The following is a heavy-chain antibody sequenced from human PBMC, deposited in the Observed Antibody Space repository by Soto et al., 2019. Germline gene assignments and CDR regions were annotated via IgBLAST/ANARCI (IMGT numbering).Heavy chain of an antibody. J-gene: IGHJ5*02. Sequence: QVQLVQSGAEVKKPGSSVKVSCKASGGTFSSYAISWVRQAPGQGLEWMGGIIPIFGTANYAQKFQGRVTIAADKSTSKAYMEVSSLRSEDTAVYYCARGGGATRYQTNWFDPWGQGTLVTVSS. CDR1: GGTFSSYA. CDR3: ARGGGATRYQTNWFDP. CDR2: IIPIFGTA. V-gene: IGHV1-69*06. D-gene: IGHD5-12*01.